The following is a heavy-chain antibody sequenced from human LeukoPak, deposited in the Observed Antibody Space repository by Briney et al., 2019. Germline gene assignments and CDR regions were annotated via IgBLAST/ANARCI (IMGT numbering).Heavy chain of an antibody. Sequence: PSETLSLTCTVSGGSISSHYWSWIRQPPGKGLEWIGYIYYSGSTNYNPSLKSRVTISVDTSKNQFSLKLSSVTAADTAVYYCARGDEGSCGSFDYWGQGTLVTVSS. CDR2: IYYSGST. D-gene: IGHD6-13*01. J-gene: IGHJ4*02. CDR3: ARGDEGSCGSFDY. V-gene: IGHV4-59*11. CDR1: GGSISSHY.